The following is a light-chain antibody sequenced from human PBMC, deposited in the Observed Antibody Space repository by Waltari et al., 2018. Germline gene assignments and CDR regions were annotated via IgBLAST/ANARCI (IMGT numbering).Light chain of an antibody. Sequence: QSALTQPASVSGSPGQSITISCTGTSSDVGGYNYVSWYQQHPGEAPKLMIYDVSNRPSGVSNRFSGSKSGNTASLTISGLQAEDEADYYCSSYTSIVVFGGGTKLTVL. V-gene: IGLV2-14*03. CDR3: SSYTSIVV. CDR2: DVS. J-gene: IGLJ2*01. CDR1: SSDVGGYNY.